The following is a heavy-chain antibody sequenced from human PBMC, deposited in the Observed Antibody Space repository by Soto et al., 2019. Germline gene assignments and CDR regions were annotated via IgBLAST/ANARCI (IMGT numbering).Heavy chain of an antibody. CDR2: ISYDGSNK. CDR1: GFTFSSYA. V-gene: IGHV3-30-3*01. Sequence: PGGSLRLSCAASGFTFSSYAMHWVRQAPGKGLEWVAVISYDGSNKYYADSVKGRFTISRDNSKNTLYLQMNSLRAEDTAVYYCARDPSSSWYVPFDYWGQGTLVTVSS. CDR3: ARDPSSSWYVPFDY. J-gene: IGHJ4*02. D-gene: IGHD6-13*01.